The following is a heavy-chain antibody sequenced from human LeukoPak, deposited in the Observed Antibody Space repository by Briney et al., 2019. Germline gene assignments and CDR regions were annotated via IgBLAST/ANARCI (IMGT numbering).Heavy chain of an antibody. CDR3: ASSRLLWFAELLAPLDY. Sequence: QPGGSLRLSCAASGFTFSSYAMHWVRQAPGKGLEWVAVISYDGSNKYYADSVKGRFTISRDNSKNTLYLQMNSLRAEDTAVYYCASSRLLWFAELLAPLDYWGQGTLVTVSS. CDR1: GFTFSSYA. J-gene: IGHJ4*02. D-gene: IGHD3-10*01. CDR2: ISYDGSNK. V-gene: IGHV3-30-3*01.